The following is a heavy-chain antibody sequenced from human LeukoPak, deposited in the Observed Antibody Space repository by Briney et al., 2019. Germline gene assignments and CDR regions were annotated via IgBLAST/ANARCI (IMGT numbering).Heavy chain of an antibody. CDR2: ISGSGGST. CDR1: GFTFSSYA. D-gene: IGHD6-13*01. Sequence: QPGGSLRLSCAASGFTFSSYAMSWVRQAPGKGLEWVSAISGSGGSTYYADSVKGRFTISRDNSKNTLYLQMNSLRAEDTAVYYCAKAINAPGRSWYPVGMDVWGQGATVTVSS. V-gene: IGHV3-23*01. CDR3: AKAINAPGRSWYPVGMDV. J-gene: IGHJ6*02.